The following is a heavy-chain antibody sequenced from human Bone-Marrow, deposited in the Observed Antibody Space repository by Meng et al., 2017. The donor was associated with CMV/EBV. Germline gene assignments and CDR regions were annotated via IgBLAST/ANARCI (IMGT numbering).Heavy chain of an antibody. CDR3: ARALAVAGNYYYYGMDV. CDR2: IRFDGTNK. J-gene: IGHJ6*02. V-gene: IGHV3-30*02. CDR1: GFTVSSNY. Sequence: GESLKISCAASGFTVSSNYMSWVRQAPGKGLEWVANIRFDGTNKYHADSVKGRFTISRDNSKNTLYLQMNSLRAEDMAVYYCARALAVAGNYYYYGMDVWGQGTTVTVSS. D-gene: IGHD6-19*01.